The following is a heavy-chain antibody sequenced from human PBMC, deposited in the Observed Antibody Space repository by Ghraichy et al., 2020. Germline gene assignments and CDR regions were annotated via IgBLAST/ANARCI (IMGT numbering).Heavy chain of an antibody. D-gene: IGHD5-18*01. V-gene: IGHV1-2*02. CDR2: INPNSGGT. CDR1: GYTFTGYY. Sequence: ASVKVSCKASGYTFTGYYMHWVRQAPGQGLEWMGWINPNSGGTNYAQKFQGRVTMTRDTSISTAYMELSRLRSDDTAVYYCARVVDTAMVTKYYFDYWGQGTLVTVSS. CDR3: ARVVDTAMVTKYYFDY. J-gene: IGHJ4*02.